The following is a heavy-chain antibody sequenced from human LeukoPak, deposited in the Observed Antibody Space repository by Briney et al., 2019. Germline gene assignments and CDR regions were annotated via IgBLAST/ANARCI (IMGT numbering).Heavy chain of an antibody. CDR2: IIPIFGTA. J-gene: IGHJ4*02. V-gene: IGHV1-69*01. D-gene: IGHD3-3*01. Sequence: SVKVSCKASGGTFSSYAISRVRQAPGQGLEWMGGIIPIFGTANYAQKFQGRVTITADESTSTAYMELSSLRSEDTAVYYCARSSVYDFWSYFDYWGQGTLVTVSS. CDR3: ARSSVYDFWSYFDY. CDR1: GGTFSSYA.